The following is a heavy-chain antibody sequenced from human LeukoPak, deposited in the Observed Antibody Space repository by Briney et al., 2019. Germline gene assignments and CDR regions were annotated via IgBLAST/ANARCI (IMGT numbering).Heavy chain of an antibody. J-gene: IGHJ6*02. V-gene: IGHV4-59*01. CDR3: ARDPVLGYYGMDV. CDR1: GGSISSYY. Sequence: SETLSLTCTVSGGSISSYYWSWIRQPPGKGLEWIGYIYYSGSTNYNPSLKSRDTISVDTSKNQFSLKLRSVTAADTAVYYWARDPVLGYYGMDVWGQGTTVTVSS. CDR2: IYYSGST. D-gene: IGHD7-27*01.